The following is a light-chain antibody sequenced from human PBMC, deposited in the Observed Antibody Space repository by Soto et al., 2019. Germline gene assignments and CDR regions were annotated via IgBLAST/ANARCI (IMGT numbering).Light chain of an antibody. CDR3: QENNNWPRT. CDR1: QSVGHN. V-gene: IGKV3-15*01. J-gene: IGKJ1*01. CDR2: GAS. Sequence: DIVMTQSPVTLSVSPGDRATLSCSASQSVGHNLAWFQQKPGQAPRLLIYGASAGATGIPDRFSGSGFGKEFTLTISSLKSEDLAVYYCQENNNWPRTFGQGTKVEMK.